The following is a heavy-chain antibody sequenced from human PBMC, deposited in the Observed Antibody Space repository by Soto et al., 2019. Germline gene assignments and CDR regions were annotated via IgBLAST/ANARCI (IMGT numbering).Heavy chain of an antibody. J-gene: IGHJ4*02. V-gene: IGHV4-39*01. CDR1: AASISSSRYY. CDR2: IYNNWGT. D-gene: IGHD2-2*01. Sequence: PHLQESGPGLLNPSETLSLTGTFYAASISSSRYYWGWLRQPPGKGLEWIGNIYNNWGTYYNPSRTRRVAISAVTSKNQRSLKLHSVAGGDRAVYYCVSSPAVSHSRQSPIEFWGQGTQVTVYS. CDR3: VSSPAVSHSRQSPIEF.